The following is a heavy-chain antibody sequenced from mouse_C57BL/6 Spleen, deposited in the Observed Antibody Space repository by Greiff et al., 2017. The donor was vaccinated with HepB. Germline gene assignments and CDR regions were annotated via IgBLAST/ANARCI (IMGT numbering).Heavy chain of an antibody. D-gene: IGHD2-1*01. CDR3: ARGVYGNYLYYFDY. Sequence: VQLVESGAELVKPGASVKLSCKASGYTFTSYWMQWVKQRPGQGLEWIGEIDPSDSYTNYNQKFKGKATLTVDTSSSTAYRQLSSLTSEDSAVYYCARGVYGNYLYYFDYWGQGTTLTVSS. CDR2: IDPSDSYT. J-gene: IGHJ2*01. CDR1: GYTFTSYW. V-gene: IGHV1-50*01.